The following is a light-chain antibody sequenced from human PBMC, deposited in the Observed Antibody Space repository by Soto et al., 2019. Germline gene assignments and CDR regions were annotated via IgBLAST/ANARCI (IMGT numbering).Light chain of an antibody. V-gene: IGLV1-47*01. J-gene: IGLJ1*01. CDR3: AAWDDSLSGYV. Sequence: QSVLTHPPSASGTPGQRVTISCSGSSSNIRSNYVYWYHQLPGTAPKLLIYRNSLRPSGVPDRFSGSKSGTSASLAIGGLRSEDEADYFCAAWDDSLSGYVFGTGTKLTVL. CDR2: RNS. CDR1: SSNIRSNY.